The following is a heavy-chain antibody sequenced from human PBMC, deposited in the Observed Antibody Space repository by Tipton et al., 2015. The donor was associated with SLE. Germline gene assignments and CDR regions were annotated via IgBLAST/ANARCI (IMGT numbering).Heavy chain of an antibody. CDR2: VYRDGRT. D-gene: IGHD2-15*01. J-gene: IGHJ4*02. CDR3: ARQSFGGSWEFDY. Sequence: TLSLTCSVSNFDISASYYWGWVRQTPGNGLAWLGSVYRDGRTFYHPSLKSRLTISIDTSKNQFSLRLHSLTAADTAVYYCARQSFGGSWEFDYWGQGALVTVSS. CDR1: NFDISASYY. V-gene: IGHV4-38-2*01.